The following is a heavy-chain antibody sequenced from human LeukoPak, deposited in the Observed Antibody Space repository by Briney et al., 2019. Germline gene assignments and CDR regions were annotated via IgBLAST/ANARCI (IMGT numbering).Heavy chain of an antibody. D-gene: IGHD5-18*01. CDR3: ARSAREYSYGPYTWFDP. CDR2: IYYSGST. Sequence: SGTLSLTCAVSGGSISDSYWWSWVRQPPEKGLEWIGYIYYSGSTNYNPSVKSRFTISVDTSKNQFSLKLSSVTAADTAVYYCARSAREYSYGPYTWFDPWGQGTLVTVSS. J-gene: IGHJ5*02. CDR1: GGSISDSYW. V-gene: IGHV4-4*02.